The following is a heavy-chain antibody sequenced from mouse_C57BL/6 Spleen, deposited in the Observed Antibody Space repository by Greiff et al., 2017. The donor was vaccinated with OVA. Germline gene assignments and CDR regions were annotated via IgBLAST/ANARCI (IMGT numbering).Heavy chain of an antibody. CDR2: INPSNGGT. CDR1: GYTFTSYW. D-gene: IGHD2-5*01. J-gene: IGHJ4*01. CDR3: ARSGYSNHIFYAMDY. V-gene: IGHV1-53*01. Sequence: QVQLQQSGTELVKPGASVKLSCKASGYTFTSYWMHWVKQRPGQGLEWIGNINPSNGGTNYNEKFKSKATLTVDKSSSTAYMQLSSLTSEDSAVYYCARSGYSNHIFYAMDYWGQGTSVTVSS.